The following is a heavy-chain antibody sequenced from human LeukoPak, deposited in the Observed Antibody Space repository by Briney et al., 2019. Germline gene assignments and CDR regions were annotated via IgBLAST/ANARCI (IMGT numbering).Heavy chain of an antibody. V-gene: IGHV3-20*04. CDR1: GFTFDDYG. D-gene: IGHD4-17*01. CDR2: INWNGGST. CDR3: ARDRTTVTTAEYFQH. J-gene: IGHJ1*01. Sequence: GGSLRLSCAASGFTFDDYGMSWVRQAPVKGLEWVSGINWNGGSTGYADSVKGRFTISRDNAKNSLYLQMNSLRAEDTALYYCARDRTTVTTAEYFQHWGQGTLVTVSS.